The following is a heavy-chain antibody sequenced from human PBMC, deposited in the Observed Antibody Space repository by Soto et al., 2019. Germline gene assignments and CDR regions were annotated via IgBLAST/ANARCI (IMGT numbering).Heavy chain of an antibody. D-gene: IGHD2-2*01. V-gene: IGHV4-4*07. Sequence: SETLSLTCTVSGGSIISYYCICIRHPAGKGLEWIGRIYTSGSTNYNPSLKSRVTMSVDTSKNQFSLKLSSVTAADTAVYYCAREVPPATDWFDPWGQGTLVTVSS. CDR2: IYTSGST. CDR3: AREVPPATDWFDP. CDR1: GGSIISYY. J-gene: IGHJ5*02.